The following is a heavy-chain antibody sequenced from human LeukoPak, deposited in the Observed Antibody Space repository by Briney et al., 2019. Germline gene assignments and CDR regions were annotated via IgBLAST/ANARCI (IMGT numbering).Heavy chain of an antibody. J-gene: IGHJ4*02. V-gene: IGHV3-23*01. D-gene: IGHD4-11*01. CDR2: ISGSGGST. CDR1: GFTFSSYA. CDR3: AKDPRTTVTNY. Sequence: TGGSLGLSCAASGFTFSSYAMSWVRQAPGKGLEWVSAISGSGGSTYYADSVKGRFTISRDNSKNTLYLQMNSLRAEDAAVYYCAKDPRTTVTNYWGQGTLVTVSS.